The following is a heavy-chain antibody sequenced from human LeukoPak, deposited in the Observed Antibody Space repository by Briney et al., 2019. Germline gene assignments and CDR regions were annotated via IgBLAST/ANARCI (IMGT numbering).Heavy chain of an antibody. CDR2: IYYSGST. J-gene: IGHJ4*02. CDR1: GGSISSYY. V-gene: IGHV4-59*08. CDR3: ARGMYYYDGCGDY. D-gene: IGHD3-16*01. Sequence: SETLSLTCNVYGGSISSYYWSWIRQPPGKGLEWIGYIYYSGSTNYNPSLKSRVTISINTSKNQFSLNLTSVTAADTAVYYCARGMYYYDGCGDYWGQGIQVTVSS.